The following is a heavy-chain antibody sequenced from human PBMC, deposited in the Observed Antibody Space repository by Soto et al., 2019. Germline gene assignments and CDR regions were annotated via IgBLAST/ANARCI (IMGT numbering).Heavy chain of an antibody. V-gene: IGHV3-11*01. J-gene: IGHJ6*02. CDR1: GFTFSDYY. CDR2: ISSSGSTI. CDR3: AAQPLVGAYYYYGMDV. D-gene: IGHD1-26*01. Sequence: KAGGSLRLSCAASGFTFSDYYMSWIRQAPGKGLEWVSYISSSGSTIYYADSVKGRFTISRDNAKNSLYLQMNSLRAEDTAVYYCAAQPLVGAYYYYGMDVWGQGTTVTVSS.